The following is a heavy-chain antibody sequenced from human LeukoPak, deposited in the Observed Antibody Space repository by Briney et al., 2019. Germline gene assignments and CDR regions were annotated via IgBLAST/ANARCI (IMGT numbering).Heavy chain of an antibody. D-gene: IGHD1-26*01. V-gene: IGHV3-48*03. CDR2: ISSSGSTI. CDR1: AFTFSYYA. Sequence: PGGSLRLSCAASAFTFSYYAMHWVRQAPGKGLEWVSYISSSGSTIYYADSVKGRFTISRDNAKNSLYLQMSSLRAEDTAIYYCARGRGYSGSYWGFDIWGQGTMVTVSS. CDR3: ARGRGYSGSYWGFDI. J-gene: IGHJ3*02.